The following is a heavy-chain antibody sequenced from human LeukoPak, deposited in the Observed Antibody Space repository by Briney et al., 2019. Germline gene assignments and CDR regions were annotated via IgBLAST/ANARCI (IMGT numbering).Heavy chain of an antibody. D-gene: IGHD6-13*01. CDR1: GGTFSSYA. J-gene: IGHJ4*02. Sequence: SVKVSCKASGGTFSSYAISWVRQAPGQGLEWMGGIIPIFGTANHAQKFQGRVTITADESTSTAYMELSSLRSEDTAVYYCARDRKRSRGAAAGTYDYWGQGTLVTVSS. CDR2: IIPIFGTA. V-gene: IGHV1-69*13. CDR3: ARDRKRSRGAAAGTYDY.